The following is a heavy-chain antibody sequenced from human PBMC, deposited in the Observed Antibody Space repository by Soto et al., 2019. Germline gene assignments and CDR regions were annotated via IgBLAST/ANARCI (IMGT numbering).Heavy chain of an antibody. D-gene: IGHD2-2*01. Sequence: ASVKVSCKVSGYTLTELSMHWVRQAPGKGLEWMGGFDPEDGETIYAQKFQGRVTMTEDTSTDTAYMELSSLRSEDTAVYYCATVNLRYCSSTSCFRRFDPWGQGTLVTVSS. J-gene: IGHJ5*02. V-gene: IGHV1-24*01. CDR2: FDPEDGET. CDR3: ATVNLRYCSSTSCFRRFDP. CDR1: GYTLTELS.